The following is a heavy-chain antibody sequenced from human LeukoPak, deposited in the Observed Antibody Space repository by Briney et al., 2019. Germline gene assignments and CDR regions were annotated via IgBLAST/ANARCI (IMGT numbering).Heavy chain of an antibody. D-gene: IGHD3-22*01. V-gene: IGHV4-59*01. J-gene: IGHJ4*02. CDR3: ARGNSYNYGDFDY. CDR1: GGSIISYY. CDR2: IYYSGST. Sequence: PSETLSLTCTVSGGSIISYYWSWIRQPPGKGLEWIGYIYYSGSTNCNPSLEGRVTISVDTSKNQFSLNLSSVTAADTAVYYCARGNSYNYGDFDYWGQGTLVTVSS.